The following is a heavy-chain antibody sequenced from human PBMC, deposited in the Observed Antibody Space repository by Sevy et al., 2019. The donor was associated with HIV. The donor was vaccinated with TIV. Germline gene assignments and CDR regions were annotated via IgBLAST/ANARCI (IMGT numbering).Heavy chain of an antibody. CDR2: ISGGGIET. D-gene: IGHD4-17*01. CDR3: AKDDYGGMSGI. J-gene: IGHJ4*02. V-gene: IGHV3-23*01. CDR1: GFTFSSFA. Sequence: GGSLRLSCTASGFTFSSFAMMFFRQAPGKGLEWVSLISGGGIETYYTDSVKGRSTISRDNSRKSVFLQLNSLTAEDTAVYYCAKDDYGGMSGIWGQGTLVTVSS.